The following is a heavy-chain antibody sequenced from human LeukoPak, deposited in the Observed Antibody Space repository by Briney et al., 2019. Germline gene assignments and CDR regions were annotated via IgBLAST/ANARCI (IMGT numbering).Heavy chain of an antibody. J-gene: IGHJ4*02. Sequence: GGSLRLSCAASGFTFSNSWMTWVRQAPGKGLEWGANIKEDGSEKYYVESVKGRFTISRDNAKNSLYLQMNSLRADDTAVYYCARMRYSDYWGQGTLVTVSS. CDR2: IKEDGSEK. D-gene: IGHD1-1*01. CDR1: GFTFSNSW. CDR3: ARMRYSDY. V-gene: IGHV3-7*01.